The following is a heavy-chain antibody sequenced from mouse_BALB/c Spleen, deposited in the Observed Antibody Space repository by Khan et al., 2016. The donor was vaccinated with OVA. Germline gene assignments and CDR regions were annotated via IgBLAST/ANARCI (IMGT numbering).Heavy chain of an antibody. D-gene: IGHD2-1*01. CDR3: TRDGNYAHWYYDV. Sequence: EVELVESGGDLVKPGGSLKLSCAASGFTFSSYTMSWVRQTPEKRLEWVATISSGGSYTYYPDSVKGRFTISRDNAKNTLYLQMSSLKSAATAMYYCTRDGNYAHWYYDVWGAGTTVTVSS. J-gene: IGHJ1*01. CDR2: ISSGGSYT. V-gene: IGHV5-6-4*01. CDR1: GFTFSSYT.